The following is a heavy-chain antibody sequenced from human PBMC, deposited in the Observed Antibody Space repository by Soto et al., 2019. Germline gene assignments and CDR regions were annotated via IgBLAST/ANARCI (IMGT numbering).Heavy chain of an antibody. CDR1: GIAFSRYW. V-gene: IGHV3-74*01. CDR2: ISSDGSST. CDR3: ARESSGYSSYFDY. J-gene: IGHJ4*02. Sequence: GGSLRLSCAGSGIAFSRYWIHWVRQAPGKGLVWVSRISSDGSSTTYADSVKGRFTLSRDNAKNTLYLQMNILRAEDTAVYYCARESSGYSSYFDYWGQGTLVTVSS. D-gene: IGHD5-12*01.